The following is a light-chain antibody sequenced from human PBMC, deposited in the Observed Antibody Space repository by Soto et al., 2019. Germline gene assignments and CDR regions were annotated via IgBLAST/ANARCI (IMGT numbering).Light chain of an antibody. CDR1: QGISHY. V-gene: IGKV1-39*01. CDR3: QQSYSSPRT. CDR2: AAF. Sequence: DIQMTQSPSSLSASVGDRVTITCRASQGISHYLNWYQQKPGKAPNLLIYAAFTLKFGVPARFSGSGSGTNLTLTISSLQPEDFGTYYCQQSYSSPRTFGQGTKVEIK. J-gene: IGKJ1*01.